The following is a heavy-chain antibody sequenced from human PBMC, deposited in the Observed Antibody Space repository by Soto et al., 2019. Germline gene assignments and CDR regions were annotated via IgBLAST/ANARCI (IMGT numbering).Heavy chain of an antibody. CDR3: ARDVSPGSSSLYLDAFDI. Sequence: EVQLEESGGDLVQPGGSLRLSCAASGFTLSAYWMTWVRQAPGKGLEWVANINRDGSKKSYLDSVRGRFTISRDNVGNSLYLQMDTVRAEDTALYYCARDVSPGSSSLYLDAFDIWGQGTMVTVSS. D-gene: IGHD6-13*01. CDR1: GFTLSAYW. CDR2: INRDGSKK. V-gene: IGHV3-7*05. J-gene: IGHJ3*02.